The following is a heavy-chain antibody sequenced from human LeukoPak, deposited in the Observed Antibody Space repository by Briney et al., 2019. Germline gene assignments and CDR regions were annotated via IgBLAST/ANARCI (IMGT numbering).Heavy chain of an antibody. V-gene: IGHV3-23*01. Sequence: EPGGSLRLSCAASGFTFSSYALSWVRKAPGKGLEWVSAITGSDDITYYADSAKGRFTISRDNSKNTLYLQMNSLRAEDTAVYYCAKTPGGLGGVDFWGQGTLVTVSS. J-gene: IGHJ4*02. D-gene: IGHD3-10*01. CDR1: GFTFSSYA. CDR3: AKTPGGLGGVDF. CDR2: ITGSDDIT.